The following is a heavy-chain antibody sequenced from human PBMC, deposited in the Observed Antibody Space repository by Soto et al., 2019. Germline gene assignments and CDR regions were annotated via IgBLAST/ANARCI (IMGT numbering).Heavy chain of an antibody. V-gene: IGHV1-69*06. J-gene: IGHJ5*02. Sequence: ASVKVSCKASGGTFSSYAISWVRQAPGQGLEWMGGIIPIFGTANYAQKFQGRVTITADKSTSTAYMELSSLRSEDTAVYYCARDGYYYDSLNWFDPWGQGTLVTVSS. CDR1: GGTFSSYA. CDR3: ARDGYYYDSLNWFDP. D-gene: IGHD3-22*01. CDR2: IIPIFGTA.